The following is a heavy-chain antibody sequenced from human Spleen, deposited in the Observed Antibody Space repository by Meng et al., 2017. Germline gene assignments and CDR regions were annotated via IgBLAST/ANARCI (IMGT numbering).Heavy chain of an antibody. D-gene: IGHD1-1*01. CDR3: TNDRLNH. Sequence: GESLKISCAASGFIFSNYEMNWVRQAPGKGLEWVSYISSSGSTILYADSVRGRFTISRDNAKKSLYLQMNSLRAEDTAVYYCTNDRLNHWGQGTLVTVSS. CDR1: GFIFSNYE. J-gene: IGHJ1*01. V-gene: IGHV3-48*03. CDR2: ISSSGSTI.